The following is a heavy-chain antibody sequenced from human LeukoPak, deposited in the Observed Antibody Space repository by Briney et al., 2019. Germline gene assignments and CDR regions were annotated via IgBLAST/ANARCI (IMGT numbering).Heavy chain of an antibody. CDR1: GGSISSYY. Sequence: PSETLSLTCTVSGGSISSYYWSWIRQPPGKGLEWIGYIYYSGSTNYNPSLKSRVTISVDTSKNQFSLRLSSVTAADTAVYYWARGLLWFGELSLPVPFDYWGQGPLVTVSS. V-gene: IGHV4-59*01. J-gene: IGHJ4*02. CDR2: IYYSGST. D-gene: IGHD3-10*01. CDR3: ARGLLWFGELSLPVPFDY.